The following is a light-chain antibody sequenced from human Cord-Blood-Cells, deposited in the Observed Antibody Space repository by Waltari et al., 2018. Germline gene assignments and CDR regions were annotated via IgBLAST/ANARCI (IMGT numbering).Light chain of an antibody. J-gene: IGLJ2*01. CDR3: CSYAGSSTLV. CDR1: SSDVGSYNL. CDR2: EVS. V-gene: IGLV2-23*02. Sequence: QSALTQPASVSGSPGQSITISCTGTSSDVGSYNLVSWYQPHPGKAPKLMIYEVSKRSAGVSNRFSDSKLGNTASLTISGLQAEDEADYYCCSYAGSSTLVFGGGTKLTVL.